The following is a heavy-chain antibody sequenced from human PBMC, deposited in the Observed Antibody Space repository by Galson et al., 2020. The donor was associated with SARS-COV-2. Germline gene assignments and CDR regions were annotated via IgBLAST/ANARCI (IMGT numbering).Heavy chain of an antibody. CDR1: GFTVSSNY. D-gene: IGHD5-12*01. J-gene: IGHJ6*04. Sequence: GGSLRLSCAASGFTVSSNYMSWVRQAPGKGLEWVSVIYSGGSTYYADSVKGRFTISRDNSKNTLYLQMNSLRAEDTAVYYCARDRTEMATIRGPYYYYGMDVWGKGTTVTVSS. CDR2: IYSGGST. V-gene: IGHV3-53*01. CDR3: ARDRTEMATIRGPYYYYGMDV.